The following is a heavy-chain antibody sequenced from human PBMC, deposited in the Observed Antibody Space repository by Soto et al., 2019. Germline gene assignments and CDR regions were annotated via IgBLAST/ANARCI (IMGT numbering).Heavy chain of an antibody. CDR1: GFNFGAYA. Sequence: GGSLRLSCEASGFNFGAYAMNWVRQAPVKGLEWVSGISGSSSGTYYTDSVKGRFTISRDNSKNTVYLQMNSLRGEDTAVYYCAKDRSENFWVYYYAMDVWGQGTAVTVS. D-gene: IGHD6-19*01. CDR2: ISGSSSGT. CDR3: AKDRSENFWVYYYAMDV. V-gene: IGHV3-23*01. J-gene: IGHJ6*02.